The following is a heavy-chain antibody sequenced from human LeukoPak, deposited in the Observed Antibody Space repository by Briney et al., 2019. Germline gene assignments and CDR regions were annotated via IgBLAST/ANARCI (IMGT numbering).Heavy chain of an antibody. Sequence: GASVKVSCKASGGTFSSYGISWVRQAPGQGLEWMGRIIPIFGMVNYAQKFQGRVTITADKSTSTAYMELYSLRSDDTAMYHRATSEQLDYAFDIWGQGTMVTVSS. CDR3: ATSEQLDYAFDI. CDR1: GGTFSSYG. J-gene: IGHJ3*02. V-gene: IGHV1-69*04. D-gene: IGHD1/OR15-1a*01. CDR2: IIPIFGMV.